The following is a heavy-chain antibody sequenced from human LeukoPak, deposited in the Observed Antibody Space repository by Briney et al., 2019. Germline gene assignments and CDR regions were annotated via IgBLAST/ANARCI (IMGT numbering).Heavy chain of an antibody. V-gene: IGHV1-69*04. Sequence: GASVKVSCKASGGTFSSYAISWVRQAPGQGLEWMGRIIPILGIANYAQKFQGRVTITADKSTSTAYMELSSLRSEDTAVYYCARVAPDTAMVALSKNYGMDVWGQGTTVTVSS. CDR1: GGTFSSYA. J-gene: IGHJ6*02. D-gene: IGHD5-18*01. CDR2: IIPILGIA. CDR3: ARVAPDTAMVALSKNYGMDV.